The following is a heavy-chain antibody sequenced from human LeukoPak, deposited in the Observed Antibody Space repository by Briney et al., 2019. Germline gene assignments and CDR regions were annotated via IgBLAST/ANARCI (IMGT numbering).Heavy chain of an antibody. CDR2: ISSSGSTI. Sequence: GGSLRLSCAASGFTFSSYEMNWVRQAPGKGLEWVSYISSSGSTIYYADSVKGRFTISRDNAKNSLYLQMNSLRAEDTAVYYCARDRRYGYYFDYWGQGILVTVCS. CDR3: ARDRRYGYYFDY. D-gene: IGHD5-18*01. V-gene: IGHV3-48*03. J-gene: IGHJ4*02. CDR1: GFTFSSYE.